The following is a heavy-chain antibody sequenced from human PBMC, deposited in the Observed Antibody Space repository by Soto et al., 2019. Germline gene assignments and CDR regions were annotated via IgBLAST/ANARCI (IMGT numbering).Heavy chain of an antibody. D-gene: IGHD1-26*01. Sequence: GSLRLSCVASGVTFSTYWMHWVRQAPGKGLVWISRIKNDGSTTTYADSVKGRFTISRDNAKSTLYLQMNSLRVEDTAVYYCARGGSPLVGATGLFDSWGLGTLVTVSS. CDR3: ARGGSPLVGATGLFDS. V-gene: IGHV3-74*01. CDR1: GVTFSTYW. J-gene: IGHJ4*02. CDR2: IKNDGSTT.